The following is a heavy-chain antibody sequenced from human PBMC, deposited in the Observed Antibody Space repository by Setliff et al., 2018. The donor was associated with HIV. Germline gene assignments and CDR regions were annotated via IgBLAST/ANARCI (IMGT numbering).Heavy chain of an antibody. CDR1: GGSLSNYY. J-gene: IGHJ4*02. D-gene: IGHD5-12*01. V-gene: IGHV4-4*09. CDR3: TRLAGGYADY. CDR2: ISTSGST. Sequence: SETLSLTCSVSGGSLSNYYWSLIRQPPGKGLEWIGCISTSGSTNYNPSLKSRVTLSIDMSKNQFSLKMSSVTAADTAVYYCTRLAGGYADYWGQGTLVTVSS.